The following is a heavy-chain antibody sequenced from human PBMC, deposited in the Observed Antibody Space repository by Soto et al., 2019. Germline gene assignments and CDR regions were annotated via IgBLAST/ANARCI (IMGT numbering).Heavy chain of an antibody. Sequence: GGSLRLSCAASGFTFSNFGMHWVRQAPGKGLEWVAIISYDGSNKYYADSVKGRFTISRDNSKNTLYLQMNSLRGEDTAIYYCAKEIYTYGPTDYWGQGTLVTVSS. CDR3: AKEIYTYGPTDY. CDR1: GFTFSNFG. D-gene: IGHD5-18*01. V-gene: IGHV3-30*18. J-gene: IGHJ4*02. CDR2: ISYDGSNK.